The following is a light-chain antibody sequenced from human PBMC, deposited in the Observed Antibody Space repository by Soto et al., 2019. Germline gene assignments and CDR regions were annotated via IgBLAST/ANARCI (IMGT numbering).Light chain of an antibody. CDR1: SSNIGAGYD. Sequence: QTVVTQPPSVSGAPGQRVTISCTGSSSNIGAGYDVHWYQQLPGTAPKLLIYGNSNRPSGVPDRFSGSKSGTSASLAITGLQAEYEADYYCQSYDSSHVVFGGGTKLTVL. V-gene: IGLV1-40*01. CDR2: GNS. J-gene: IGLJ2*01. CDR3: QSYDSSHVV.